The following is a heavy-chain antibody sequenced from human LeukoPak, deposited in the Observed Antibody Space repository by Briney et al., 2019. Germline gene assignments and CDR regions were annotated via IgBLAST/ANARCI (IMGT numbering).Heavy chain of an antibody. V-gene: IGHV1-69-2*01. CDR1: GYTFTDYY. CDR2: VDPEDGET. J-gene: IGHJ4*02. CDR3: ATAGGWELPFDY. D-gene: IGHD1-26*01. Sequence: GASVKVSCKVSGYTFTDYYMHWVQQAPGKGLELMGLVDPEDGETIYAEKFQGRVTITADTSTDTAYMELSSLRSEDTAVYYCATAGGWELPFDYWGQGTLVTVSS.